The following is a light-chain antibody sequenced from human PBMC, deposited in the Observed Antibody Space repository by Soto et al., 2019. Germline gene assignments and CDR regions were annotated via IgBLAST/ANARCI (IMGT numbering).Light chain of an antibody. CDR1: SSDVGSYNL. CDR3: CSYAGSSIVV. V-gene: IGLV2-23*01. J-gene: IGLJ2*01. Sequence: QSVLTQPASVSGSPGQSITISCTGTSSDVGSYNLVSWYQQHPGKAPKVMIYEGSKRPSGVSNRFSGSKSGNTASLTISGLQAADEADYYCCSYAGSSIVVFGGGTKVTVL. CDR2: EGS.